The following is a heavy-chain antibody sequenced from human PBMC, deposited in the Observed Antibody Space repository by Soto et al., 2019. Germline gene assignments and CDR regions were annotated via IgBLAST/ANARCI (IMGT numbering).Heavy chain of an antibody. CDR1: GFTFVLYA. V-gene: IGHV3-9*01. D-gene: IGHD6-13*01. Sequence: GGSLRLSCVASGFTFVLYAMHWVRQAPGKGLEWVSGISWNSGSIGYADSVKGRFTISRDNAKNSLYLQMNSLRAEDTALYYCAKEQQLVRGFDYW. J-gene: IGHJ4*01. CDR2: ISWNSGSI. CDR3: AKEQQLVRGFDY.